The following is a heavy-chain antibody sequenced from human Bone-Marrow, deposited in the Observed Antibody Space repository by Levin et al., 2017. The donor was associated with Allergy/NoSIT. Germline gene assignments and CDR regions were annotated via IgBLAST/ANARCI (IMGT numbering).Heavy chain of an antibody. V-gene: IGHV3-53*01. CDR2: IYSNGQT. Sequence: GGSLRLSCAASGFIVSGNYMSWVRQAPGKGLEWVSVIYSNGQTYYADSVKGRFTISRDNSKNTVYLQMNSLRAEDTAVYYCVRTGYGDYVGYWGQGTWSPSPQ. CDR1: GFIVSGNY. J-gene: IGHJ4*02. D-gene: IGHD4-17*01. CDR3: VRTGYGDYVGY.